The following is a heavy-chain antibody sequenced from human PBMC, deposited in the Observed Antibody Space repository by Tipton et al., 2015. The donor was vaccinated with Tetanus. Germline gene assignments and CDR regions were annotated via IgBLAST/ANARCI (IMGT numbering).Heavy chain of an antibody. CDR3: ARAGPQATFVVKYGMDV. CDR1: GHTFTGNY. CDR2: INPDSGGT. V-gene: IGHV1-2*02. J-gene: IGHJ6*02. Sequence: QSGAEVRKPGASVKVSCKAAGHTFTGNYLQWVRQAPGQGLEWMGWINPDSGGTNSAQKFQGGVTMTRDTSISTAYMELSRLRSDDTAVYYCARAGPQATFVVKYGMDVWGQGTTVTVSS. D-gene: IGHD2-2*01.